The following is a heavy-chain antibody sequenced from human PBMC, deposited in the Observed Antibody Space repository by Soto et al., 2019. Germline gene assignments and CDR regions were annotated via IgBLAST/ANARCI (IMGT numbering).Heavy chain of an antibody. Sequence: QVQLXQSGSEVRXXXXSVKISCEAPXXXFTTSAIHWVRQAPGQRPEWLGWINAGNGYTKYSQTFQGRVTITRDTSASTVYMELSSLKYEDTGVYYCTRESAPWGFEHWGQGTRVTVSS. CDR3: TRESAPWGFEH. D-gene: IGHD7-27*01. CDR2: INAGNGYT. V-gene: IGHV1-3*01. CDR1: XXXFTTSA. J-gene: IGHJ4*02.